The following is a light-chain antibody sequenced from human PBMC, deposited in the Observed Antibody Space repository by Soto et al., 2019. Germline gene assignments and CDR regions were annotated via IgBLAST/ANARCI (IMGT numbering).Light chain of an antibody. Sequence: HSVLTQPASVSGSPGQSITISCTGTSSDVGTYDYVSWYQQNPGKAPKLMIYDVSNRPSGVSNRFSGSKSGNTASLTISGLQAEDEADYYCSSYSTSSTLVVFGGGTKLTVL. V-gene: IGLV2-14*01. J-gene: IGLJ2*01. CDR1: SSDVGTYDY. CDR2: DVS. CDR3: SSYSTSSTLVV.